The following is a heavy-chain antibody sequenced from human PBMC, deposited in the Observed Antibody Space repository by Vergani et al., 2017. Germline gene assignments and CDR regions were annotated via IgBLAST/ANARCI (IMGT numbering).Heavy chain of an antibody. J-gene: IGHJ4*02. V-gene: IGHV4-59*12. CDR2: IYYSGST. Sequence: QVQLEESGPGLVKPSETLSLTCTVSGGSFNTYYWSWIRQSPGKGLEWIGYIYYSGSTYYNPSLKSRVTISVDTSKNQFSLKLSSVTAADTAVYYCARFPTAGNYVGYFDYWGQGTLVTVSS. D-gene: IGHD4-11*01. CDR3: ARFPTAGNYVGYFDY. CDR1: GGSFNTYY.